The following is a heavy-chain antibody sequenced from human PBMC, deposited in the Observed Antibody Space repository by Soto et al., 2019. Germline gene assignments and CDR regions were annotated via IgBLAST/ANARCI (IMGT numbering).Heavy chain of an antibody. CDR1: GFTFSNAW. D-gene: IGHD2-8*01. CDR2: IKSIADGGTT. V-gene: IGHV3-15*01. Sequence: VGSLRLSCAASGFTFSNAWMAWVRQAPGKGLEWVGRIKSIADGGTTNYAAPVKGRFSISRHDSENTLYLQMNSLRVEDTGIYYCHTPHGRNAFDIWGPGTVVTVSS. CDR3: HTPHGRNAFDI. J-gene: IGHJ3*02.